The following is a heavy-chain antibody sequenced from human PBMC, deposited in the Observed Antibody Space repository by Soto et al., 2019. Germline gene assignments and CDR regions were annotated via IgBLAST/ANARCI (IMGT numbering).Heavy chain of an antibody. V-gene: IGHV1-69*19. CDR3: ARDREGYDYLLRNYSYDGMDV. CDR1: GGTFSSYA. CDR2: IIPIFGTA. D-gene: IGHD3-22*01. Sequence: QVQLVQSGAEVKKPGSSVKVSCKASGGTFSSYAISWVRQAPGQGLEWMGGIIPIFGTANYAKKFQGRVTITADEPTSTAYMELSSLRSEDTAVYHYARDREGYDYLLRNYSYDGMDVWGQGTTVTVSS. J-gene: IGHJ6*02.